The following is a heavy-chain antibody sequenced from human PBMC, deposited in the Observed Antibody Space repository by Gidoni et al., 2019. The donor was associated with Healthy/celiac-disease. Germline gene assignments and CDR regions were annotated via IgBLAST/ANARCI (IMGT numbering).Heavy chain of an antibody. CDR1: GFTFDDYT. J-gene: IGHJ2*01. Sequence: EVQLVESGGVVVQPGGSLRLSCAASGFTFDDYTMHWVRQAPGKGLEWVSLISWDGGSTYYADSVKGRFTISRDNSKNSLYLQMNSLRTEDTALYYCAKDSGGAVVNYWYFDLWGRGTLVTVSS. D-gene: IGHD3-22*01. V-gene: IGHV3-43*01. CDR2: ISWDGGST. CDR3: AKDSGGAVVNYWYFDL.